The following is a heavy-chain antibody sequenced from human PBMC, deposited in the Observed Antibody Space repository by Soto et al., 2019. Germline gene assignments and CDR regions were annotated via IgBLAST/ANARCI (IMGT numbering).Heavy chain of an antibody. J-gene: IGHJ6*02. Sequence: GASVKVSCKASGCTFTSYGISWVRQAPGQGLEWMGWISAYNGNTNYAQKLQGRVTMTTDTSTSTAYMELRILRSDVTAVYYCARDIAVAGTSPDYYGMDVWGQGTTVTVSS. CDR1: GCTFTSYG. D-gene: IGHD6-19*01. CDR2: ISAYNGNT. CDR3: ARDIAVAGTSPDYYGMDV. V-gene: IGHV1-18*01.